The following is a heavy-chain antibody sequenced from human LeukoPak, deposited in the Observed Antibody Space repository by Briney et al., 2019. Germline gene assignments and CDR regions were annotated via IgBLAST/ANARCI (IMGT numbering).Heavy chain of an antibody. CDR3: ARDAPGRNGMDV. V-gene: IGHV4-59*12. CDR2: IYYSGST. D-gene: IGHD3-10*01. J-gene: IGHJ6*02. CDR1: GGSISSYY. Sequence: SETLSLTCTVSGGSISSYYWSWIRQPPGKGLEWIGYIYYSGSTNYNPSLKSRVTISVDTSKNQFSLKLSSVTAADTAVYYCARDAPGRNGMDVWGQGTTVTVSS.